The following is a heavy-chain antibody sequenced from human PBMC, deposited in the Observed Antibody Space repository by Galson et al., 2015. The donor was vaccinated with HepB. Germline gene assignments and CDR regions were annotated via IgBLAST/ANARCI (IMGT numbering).Heavy chain of an antibody. V-gene: IGHV3-30*18. Sequence: SLRLSCAASTFTFSSYVMHWVRQAPGKGLEWVAVISSGGSDKNYADSVKGRFTISRDNSKNTLYLQMNGLRGEDTAVYYCAKEPNYSHYYGMDVWGQGTTVTVSS. CDR1: TFTFSSYV. J-gene: IGHJ6*02. D-gene: IGHD2-21*01. CDR3: AKEPNYSHYYGMDV. CDR2: ISSGGSDK.